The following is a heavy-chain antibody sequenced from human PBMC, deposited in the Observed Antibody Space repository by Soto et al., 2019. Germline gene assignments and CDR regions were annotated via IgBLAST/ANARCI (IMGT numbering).Heavy chain of an antibody. Sequence: QVQLVQSGAEVKKPGSSVKVSCKTSGVSFNNNGIGWVRQAPGHGLEWMGGVSPPFRTSNYARKFQGRISITGDASTGTVNIELSSLTSEDKAQYYCARVLYYGSGSYSPYGMDVWGQGTTVTVSS. D-gene: IGHD3-10*01. CDR2: VSPPFRTS. CDR3: ARVLYYGSGSYSPYGMDV. CDR1: GVSFNNNG. V-gene: IGHV1-69*01. J-gene: IGHJ6*02.